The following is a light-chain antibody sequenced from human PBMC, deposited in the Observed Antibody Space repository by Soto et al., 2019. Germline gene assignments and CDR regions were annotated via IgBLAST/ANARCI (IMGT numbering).Light chain of an antibody. CDR1: SSDVGAYDY. CDR3: SSYTRSSTLV. V-gene: IGLV2-14*01. J-gene: IGLJ2*01. Sequence: QSALTQPASVSGSPGQSITISCTGTSSDVGAYDYVSWYQQHPGKAPKLMIYAVTNRPSGVSDRFSGSKSGNTASLTISGLHTEDEADYHCSSYTRSSTLVFGGGTKLTVL. CDR2: AVT.